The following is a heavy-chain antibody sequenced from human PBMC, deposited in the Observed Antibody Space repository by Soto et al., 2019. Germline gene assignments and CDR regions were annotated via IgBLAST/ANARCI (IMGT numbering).Heavy chain of an antibody. V-gene: IGHV3-23*01. CDR3: AKGVPDYGDYEGDN. D-gene: IGHD4-17*01. Sequence: EVQLLESGGGLVQPGGSLRLSCAASGFSFRSYFMTWVRQAPGKGLEWVSTITGSGSTTYYADPVKGRFTISRDNSRNTLYVQMNSLRVEDTAIYYCAKGVPDYGDYEGDNWGQGTLVTVSS. CDR2: ITGSGSTT. J-gene: IGHJ4*02. CDR1: GFSFRSYF.